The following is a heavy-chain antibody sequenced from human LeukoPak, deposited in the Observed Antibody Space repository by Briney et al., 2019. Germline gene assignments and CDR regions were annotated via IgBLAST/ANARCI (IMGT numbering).Heavy chain of an antibody. J-gene: IGHJ4*02. D-gene: IGHD1-1*01. V-gene: IGHV3-7*03. CDR2: ISPDGGVS. Sequence: GGSLRLSCAASGFDFSHHYMTWVRQAPGKGPEWVAKISPDGGVSQYVDSVKGRFTISRDNSKNSLSLHMSSLRVEDTALYFCAKEEFWRFDFWGQGTLVTVS. CDR3: AKEEFWRFDF. CDR1: GFDFSHHY.